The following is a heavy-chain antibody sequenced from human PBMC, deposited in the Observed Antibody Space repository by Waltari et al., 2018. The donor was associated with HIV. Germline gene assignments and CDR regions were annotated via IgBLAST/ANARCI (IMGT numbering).Heavy chain of an antibody. V-gene: IGHV4-61*02. J-gene: IGHJ5*02. D-gene: IGHD4-17*01. CDR3: AKVLTGDYGSSWFDP. CDR2: IHTSGST. Sequence: QVQLQESGPGLVKPSQTLSLTCTVSGGSIVSGNYYWSWIRQPAGKGLEWIGRIHTSGSTTSSPARKSRDTISLDTSKNQCSLRLSSVTAADTAVYYCAKVLTGDYGSSWFDPWGQGTLVTVSS. CDR1: GGSIVSGNYY.